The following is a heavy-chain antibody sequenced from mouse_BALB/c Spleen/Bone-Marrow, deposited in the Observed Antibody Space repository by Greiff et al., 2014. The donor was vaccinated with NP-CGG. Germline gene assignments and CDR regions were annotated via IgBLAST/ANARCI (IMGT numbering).Heavy chain of an antibody. CDR2: NYPGGGYT. D-gene: IGHD4-1*01. V-gene: IGHV1-63*02. J-gene: IGHJ2*01. CDR3: ARYWDGYYFDY. CDR1: GYPFTSYW. Sequence: QVQLQQSGAELARPGTSVKISCKASGYPFTSYWLGWLKQRPGHGLEWIGDNYPGGGYTKYNENFKGKATLTADTSSSTAHMQLSSLTSEDSVVYFCARYWDGYYFDYWGQGTTLTVSS.